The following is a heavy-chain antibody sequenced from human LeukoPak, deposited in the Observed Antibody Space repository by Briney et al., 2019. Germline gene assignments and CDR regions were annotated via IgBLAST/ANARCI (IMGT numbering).Heavy chain of an antibody. Sequence: ASVKVSCKASGYTFTSYAMHWVRQAPGQRLEWMGWINAGNGNTKYSQKFQGRVTITRDTSASTAYMELSSLRSEDTAVYYCARDQAYCGGDCYYGAFDIWGQGTMVTVSS. J-gene: IGHJ3*02. V-gene: IGHV1-3*01. CDR3: ARDQAYCGGDCYYGAFDI. D-gene: IGHD2-21*02. CDR1: GYTFTSYA. CDR2: INAGNGNT.